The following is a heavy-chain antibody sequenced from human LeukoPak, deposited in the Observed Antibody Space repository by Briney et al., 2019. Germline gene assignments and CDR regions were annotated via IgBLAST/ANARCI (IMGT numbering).Heavy chain of an antibody. J-gene: IGHJ4*02. CDR3: ARDRGSSWPADY. D-gene: IGHD6-13*01. CDR2: INPNSGGT. CDR1: VYTFTVYY. V-gene: IGHV1-2*02. Sequence: RASVKLSCKASVYTFTVYYMHWVRQAPGQGLEWMGGINPNSGGTNYAQKFQGRVTMTRDTSISTAYMELSRLRSDDTAVYYCARDRGSSWPADYWGQGTLVTVSS.